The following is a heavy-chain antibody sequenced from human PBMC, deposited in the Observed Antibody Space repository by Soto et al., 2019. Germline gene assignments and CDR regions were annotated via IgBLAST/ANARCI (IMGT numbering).Heavy chain of an antibody. D-gene: IGHD5-18*01. V-gene: IGHV4-30-2*01. CDR2: VFHVGTT. Sequence: LSLTCTVSGGSVSSSDYSWSWLRQPPGKGLEWIGYVFHVGTTYYNPSLKSRVTMSVDRSKTEICLKLASVAAADTAVYFCARGGYSYGYWGLDYGGQGTLVTVSS. CDR1: GGSVSSSDYS. J-gene: IGHJ4*02. CDR3: ARGGYSYGYWGLDY.